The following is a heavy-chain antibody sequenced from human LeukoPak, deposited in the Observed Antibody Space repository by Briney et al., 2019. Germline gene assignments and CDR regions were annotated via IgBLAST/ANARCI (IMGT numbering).Heavy chain of an antibody. V-gene: IGHV4-31*03. D-gene: IGHD3-10*01. J-gene: IGHJ4*02. CDR3: ARGRKVQLWFGELSDY. Sequence: PSQTLSLTCTVSGGSISSGGYYWSWTRQHPGKGLEWIGYIYYSGSTYYNPSLKSRVTISVDTSKNQFSLKLSSVTAADTAVYYCARGRKVQLWFGELSDYWGQGTLVTVSS. CDR1: GGSISSGGYY. CDR2: IYYSGST.